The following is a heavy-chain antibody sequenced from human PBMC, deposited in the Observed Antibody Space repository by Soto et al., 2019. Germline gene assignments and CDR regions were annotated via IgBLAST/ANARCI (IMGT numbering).Heavy chain of an antibody. J-gene: IGHJ4*02. CDR2: IYYSGST. Sequence: SETLSLTCTVSGGSISSSSYYWGWIRQPPGKGLEWIGSIYYSGSTYYNPSLKSRVTISVDTSKNQFSLKLSSVTAADTAVYYCARLVRVLDPLDYWGQGTLVTVSS. D-gene: IGHD3-10*01. CDR1: GGSISSSSYY. CDR3: ARLVRVLDPLDY. V-gene: IGHV4-39*01.